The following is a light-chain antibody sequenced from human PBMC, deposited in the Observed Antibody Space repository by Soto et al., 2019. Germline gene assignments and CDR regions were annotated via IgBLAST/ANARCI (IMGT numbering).Light chain of an antibody. V-gene: IGKV3-20*01. CDR1: QSVSSSY. J-gene: IGKJ3*01. Sequence: EIVLTQSPGTLSLSPGERATLSCRASQSVSSSYLAWYQQKPGQAPRLLIYGASSRAPGIPDGFSGSGSGTDFTLTISRLEPEDFAVYYCQQYGSSPLTFGPGTKVDIK. CDR2: GAS. CDR3: QQYGSSPLT.